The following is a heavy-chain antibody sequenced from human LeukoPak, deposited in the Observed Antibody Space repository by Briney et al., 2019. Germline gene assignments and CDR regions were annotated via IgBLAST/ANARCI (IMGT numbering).Heavy chain of an antibody. Sequence: PGGSLRLSCAASGFTFSSYAMTWVRQAPGKGLEWVSGISASGGSTYYAASVKGRFTVSRDKSRNTLSPQMDSLGAEDTAVYYCAIDQRTSSIKGAFDIWGQGTMVTVSS. J-gene: IGHJ3*02. CDR1: GFTFSSYA. V-gene: IGHV3-23*01. CDR3: AIDQRTSSIKGAFDI. D-gene: IGHD2-2*01. CDR2: ISASGGST.